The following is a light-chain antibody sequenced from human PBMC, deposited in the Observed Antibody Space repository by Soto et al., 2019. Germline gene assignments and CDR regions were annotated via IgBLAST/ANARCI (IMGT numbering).Light chain of an antibody. CDR3: QQYSDSSGA. CDR2: DAS. J-gene: IGKJ1*01. V-gene: IGKV1-5*01. Sequence: DIQMTQSPSTLSASVGDRVTITCRASQSINNWLAWYQQKPGKAPKFLIYDASNLESGVPSRFSGSGSGTDFTLTISSLQPDDFATYYCQQYSDSSGAFGQGTKADIK. CDR1: QSINNW.